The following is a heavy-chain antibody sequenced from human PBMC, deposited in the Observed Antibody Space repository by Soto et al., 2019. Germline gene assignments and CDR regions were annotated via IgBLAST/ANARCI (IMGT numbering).Heavy chain of an antibody. CDR1: GGSISSGDYY. J-gene: IGHJ4*02. V-gene: IGHV4-30-4*01. Sequence: LSETLSLTCTVSGGSISSGDYYWSWIRQPPGKGLEWIGYIYYSGSTYYNPSLKSRVTISVDTSKNQFSLKLSSVTAADTAVYYCARDPPYGDYFDYWGQGTLVTVSS. CDR3: ARDPPYGDYFDY. CDR2: IYYSGST. D-gene: IGHD4-17*01.